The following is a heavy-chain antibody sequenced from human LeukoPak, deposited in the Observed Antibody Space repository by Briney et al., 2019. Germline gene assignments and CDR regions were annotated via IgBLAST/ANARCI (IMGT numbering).Heavy chain of an antibody. CDR2: IYTSGST. CDR1: GGSFSIYY. V-gene: IGHV4-4*07. Sequence: SETLSLTCTVSGGSFSIYYWSWIRQPAGKGLEWIGRIYTSGSTNYIPSLKSRVTMSVDTSKNQFSLNLSSVTAADTAVYYCARMTTVTPGLFDYWGQGILVTVSS. J-gene: IGHJ4*02. D-gene: IGHD4-17*01. CDR3: ARMTTVTPGLFDY.